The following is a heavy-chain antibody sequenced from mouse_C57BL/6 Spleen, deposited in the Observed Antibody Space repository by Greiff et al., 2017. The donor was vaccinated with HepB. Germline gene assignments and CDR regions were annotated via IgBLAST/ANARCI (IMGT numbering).Heavy chain of an antibody. D-gene: IGHD1-1*01. CDR1: GYTFTSYG. CDR2: IYPRSGNT. J-gene: IGHJ1*03. CDR3: ARPSYYYGSSQWYFDV. V-gene: IGHV1-81*01. Sequence: VHLVESGAELARPGASVKLSCKASGYTFTSYGISWVKQRTGQGLEWIGEIYPRSGNTYYNEKFKGKATLTADKSSSTADMELRSLTSEDSAVYFCARPSYYYGSSQWYFDVWGTGTTVTVSS.